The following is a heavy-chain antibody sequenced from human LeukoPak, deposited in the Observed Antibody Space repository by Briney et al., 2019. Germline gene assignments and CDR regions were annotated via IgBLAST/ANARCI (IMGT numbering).Heavy chain of an antibody. V-gene: IGHV4-34*01. Sequence: SETLSLTCAVYGGSFSGYYWSWIRQPPGKGLGWIGEINHSGSTNYNPSLKSRVTISVDTSKNQFSLKLSSVTAADTAVYYCARLRGAQWFRYYGMDVWGQGTTVTVSS. D-gene: IGHD3-22*01. CDR1: GGSFSGYY. CDR3: ARLRGAQWFRYYGMDV. J-gene: IGHJ6*02. CDR2: INHSGST.